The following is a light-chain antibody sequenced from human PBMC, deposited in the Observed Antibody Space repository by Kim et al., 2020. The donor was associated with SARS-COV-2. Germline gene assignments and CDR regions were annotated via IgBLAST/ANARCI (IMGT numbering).Light chain of an antibody. CDR3: QQYNSYRT. Sequence: GDRVTITCRASQSISSRLAWYQQKPGKAPKLLIYDASSLESGVPSRFSGSGSGTELTLTISSLQPDDFATYYCQQYNSYRTFGQGTKVDIK. CDR1: QSISSR. V-gene: IGKV1-5*01. CDR2: DAS. J-gene: IGKJ1*01.